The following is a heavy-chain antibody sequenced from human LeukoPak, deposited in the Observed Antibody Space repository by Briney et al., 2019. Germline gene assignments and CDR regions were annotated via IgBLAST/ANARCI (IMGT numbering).Heavy chain of an antibody. J-gene: IGHJ6*02. CDR1: GGSISSYY. D-gene: IGHD2-15*01. CDR3: ARVLVGCSGGSCYDPARYYYGMDV. CDR2: IYYSGST. V-gene: IGHV4-59*01. Sequence: SETLSLTCTVSGGSISSYYWSWIRQPPGKGLEWIGYIYYSGSTNYNPSLKSRVTISVDTSKNQFSLKLSSATAADTAVYYCARVLVGCSGGSCYDPARYYYGMDVWGQGTTVTVSS.